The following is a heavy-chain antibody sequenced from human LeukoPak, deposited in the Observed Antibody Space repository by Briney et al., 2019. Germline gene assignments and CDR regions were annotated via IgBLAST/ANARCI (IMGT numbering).Heavy chain of an antibody. J-gene: IGHJ6*03. CDR1: GGTFSSYG. V-gene: IGHV1-18*01. D-gene: IGHD2-2*01. Sequence: ASVKVSCKASGGTFSSYGISWVRQAPGQGLEWMGWISAYNGNTNYAQKLQGRVTMTTDTSTSTAYMELRSLRSDDTAVYYCARVNVVVPAARNYYYYMDVWGKGTTVTVSS. CDR3: ARVNVVVPAARNYYYYMDV. CDR2: ISAYNGNT.